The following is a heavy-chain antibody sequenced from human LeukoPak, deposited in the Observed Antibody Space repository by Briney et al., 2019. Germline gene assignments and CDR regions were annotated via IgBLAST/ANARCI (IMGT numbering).Heavy chain of an antibody. Sequence: PSGTLSLTCAVSGGSISSSNWWSWVRQPPGKGLEWIGEIYHSGSTNYNPSLKSRVTISVDKSKSQFSLKLSSVTAADTAVYYCARGVEGVGSWYSAFDIWGQGTMVTVSS. J-gene: IGHJ3*02. D-gene: IGHD6-13*01. V-gene: IGHV4-4*02. CDR1: GGSISSSNW. CDR3: ARGVEGVGSWYSAFDI. CDR2: IYHSGST.